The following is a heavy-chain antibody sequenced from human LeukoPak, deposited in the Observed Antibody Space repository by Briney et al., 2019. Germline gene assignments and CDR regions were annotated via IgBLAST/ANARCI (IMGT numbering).Heavy chain of an antibody. J-gene: IGHJ4*02. V-gene: IGHV3-23*01. CDR1: GFTFSTYW. CDR2: ISNSGGNT. CDR3: AKRHYYGSGSIEY. D-gene: IGHD3-10*01. Sequence: GGSLRLSCAASGFTFSTYWMSWVRQAPGKGLEWVSVISNSGGNTYYADSMKGRFTVSRDNSKNTLYLQMDSLRAEDTAVYYCAKRHYYGSGSIEYWGQGTLVTVSS.